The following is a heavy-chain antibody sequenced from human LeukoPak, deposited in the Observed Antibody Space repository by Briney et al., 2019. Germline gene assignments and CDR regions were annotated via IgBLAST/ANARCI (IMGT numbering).Heavy chain of an antibody. CDR2: ISSSSSTI. CDR1: GFTFSSYS. D-gene: IGHD4-17*01. CDR3: AITVIVGV. J-gene: IGHJ4*02. V-gene: IGHV3-48*01. Sequence: QPGGSLRLSCAASGFTFSSYSMNWVRQAPGKGLEWVSNISSSSSTIYYADSVKGRFTISRDNAKNSLYLLMNSLRAEDTAVYYCAITVIVGVWGQGTLVTVSS.